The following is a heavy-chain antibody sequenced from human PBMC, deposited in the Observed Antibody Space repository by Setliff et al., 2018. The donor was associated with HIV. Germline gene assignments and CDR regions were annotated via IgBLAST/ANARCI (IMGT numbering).Heavy chain of an antibody. D-gene: IGHD3-22*01. V-gene: IGHV3-66*02. CDR3: ARVRLYNSALDY. Sequence: GGSLRLSCAASGFTASSYYMAWVRQAPGKGLEWVSTIYSDGSTYHADSVKGRFTLSRDTSKNTLSLQMNTLRPEDTAVYFCARVRLYNSALDYWGQGTLVTVSS. J-gene: IGHJ4*02. CDR1: GFTASSYY. CDR2: IYSDGST.